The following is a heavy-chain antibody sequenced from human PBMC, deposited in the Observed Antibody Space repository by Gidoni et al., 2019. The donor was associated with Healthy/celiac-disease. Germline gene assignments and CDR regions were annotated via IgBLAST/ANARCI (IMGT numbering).Heavy chain of an antibody. D-gene: IGHD1-1*01. CDR3: ARVTRYRRTYYYYGMDV. J-gene: IGHJ6*02. Sequence: QVQLQQWGAGLLKPSETLSLTCAVYGQSFSGYYWSWIRQPPGKGLEWIGEINHSGSTNYNPSLKSRVTISVDTSKNQFSLKLSSVTAADTAVYYCARVTRYRRTYYYYGMDVWGQGTTVTVSS. CDR2: INHSGST. CDR1: GQSFSGYY. V-gene: IGHV4-34*01.